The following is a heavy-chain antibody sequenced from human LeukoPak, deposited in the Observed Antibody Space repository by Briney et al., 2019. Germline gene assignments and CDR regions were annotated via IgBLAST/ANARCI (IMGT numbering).Heavy chain of an antibody. J-gene: IGHJ4*02. CDR2: IIPILGIA. CDR3: ARDRGNYYGSGGID. Sequence: SVKVSCKASGYTYTSYYMHWVRQAPGQGLEWMGRIIPILGIANYAQKFQGRVTITADNSTSTAYMELSSLRSEDTAVYYCARDRGNYYGSGGIDWGKGTLVTVS. CDR1: GYTYTSYY. D-gene: IGHD3-10*01. V-gene: IGHV1-69*04.